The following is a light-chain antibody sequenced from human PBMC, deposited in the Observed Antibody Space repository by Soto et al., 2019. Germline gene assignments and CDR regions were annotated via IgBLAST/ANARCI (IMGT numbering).Light chain of an antibody. J-gene: IGKJ1*01. CDR2: GAS. CDR3: QQYGTSPWT. CDR1: QSVSSSY. Sequence: EIVLTQSPGTLSLSPGDRATLSCRASQSVSSSYLAWYQQRPGQAPRLLIFGASSRATGIPDRFSGSGSGTDFTLTISRLEPEDFAVYYCQQYGTSPWTFGQGTEVEIK. V-gene: IGKV3-20*01.